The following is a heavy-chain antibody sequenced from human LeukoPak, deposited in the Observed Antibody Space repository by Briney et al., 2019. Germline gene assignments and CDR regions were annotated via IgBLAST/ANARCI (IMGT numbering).Heavy chain of an antibody. J-gene: IGHJ4*02. CDR1: GDSISSGGYY. V-gene: IGHV4-31*03. CDR2: IYHSGDT. CDR3: ARERVSYFDN. Sequence: PSQTLSLTCTVSGDSISSGGYYWSWIRQHLGKGLEWIGYIYHSGDTYYSPSLKSRTTISVDTSKNHFSLKMTSVSAADTAVYYCARERVSYFDNWGQGTLVTVSS.